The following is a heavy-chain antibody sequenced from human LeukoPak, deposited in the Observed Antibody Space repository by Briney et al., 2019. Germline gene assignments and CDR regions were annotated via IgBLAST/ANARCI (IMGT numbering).Heavy chain of an antibody. V-gene: IGHV3-23*01. CDR2: ISGSGGST. CDR1: GFTFSSYG. D-gene: IGHD4-17*01. Sequence: GGSLRLSCAASGFTFSSYGMSWVRQAPGKGLEWVSGISGSGGSTYYADFVKGRFTISRDNAKNSLYLQMNSLRAEDTAVYYCASLSKYNMTTVTTGVDYWGQGTLVTVSS. CDR3: ASLSKYNMTTVTTGVDY. J-gene: IGHJ4*02.